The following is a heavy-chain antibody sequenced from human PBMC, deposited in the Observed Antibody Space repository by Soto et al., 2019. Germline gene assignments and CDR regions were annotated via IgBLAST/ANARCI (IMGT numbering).Heavy chain of an antibody. CDR1: GFSLTTSGVG. Sequence: QITLNESGPTQVNPRQTLTLTCTFSGFSLTTSGVGVGWIRQSPGKAPEWLALIYWNDDKRYSQSLKSRLTIATDASKNLWVLTCADLDSADTSTYWCSHRVLRTVFGLVTATAINFDSWGKGTPVALSS. J-gene: IGHJ4*02. CDR3: SHRVLRTVFGLVTATAINFDS. V-gene: IGHV2-5*01. CDR2: IYWNDDK. D-gene: IGHD3-3*01.